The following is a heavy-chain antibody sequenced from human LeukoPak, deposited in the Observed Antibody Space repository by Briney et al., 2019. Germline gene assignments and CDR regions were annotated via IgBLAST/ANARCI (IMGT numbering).Heavy chain of an antibody. CDR2: ISGSGGIT. CDR1: GFTFSSYW. Sequence: GGSLRLSCAASGFTFSSYWMSWVRQAPGKGLEWVSVISGSGGITYYADSVKGRFTISRDNSKNTLYLQMNTLRAEDTAVYYCAKDNRPADYWGQGTLVTVSS. CDR3: AKDNRPADY. J-gene: IGHJ4*02. V-gene: IGHV3-23*01.